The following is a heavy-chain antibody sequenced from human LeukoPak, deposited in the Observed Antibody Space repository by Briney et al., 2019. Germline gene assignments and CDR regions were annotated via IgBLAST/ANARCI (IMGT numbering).Heavy chain of an antibody. CDR3: AKEGRRDGYSLDY. CDR2: IRYDGNNK. V-gene: IGHV3-30*02. Sequence: GGSLRLSCAASGFTFSTYGMHWVRQAPGKGLEWVAFIRYDGNNKYYTDSAKGRFTISRDNSKNTLYLQINSLTPEDTAVYYCAKEGRRDGYSLDYWGQGTLVTVSS. J-gene: IGHJ4*02. D-gene: IGHD5-24*01. CDR1: GFTFSTYG.